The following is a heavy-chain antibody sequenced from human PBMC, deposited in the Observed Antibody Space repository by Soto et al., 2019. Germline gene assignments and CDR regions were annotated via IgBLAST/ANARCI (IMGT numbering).Heavy chain of an antibody. CDR1: GYSFTSYW. V-gene: IGHV5-10-1*01. D-gene: IGHD4-4*01. CDR3: ARHYSNYGWFDP. Sequence: GESLKISCNGSGYSFTSYWISWVRQMPGKGLEWMGRIDPSDSYTNYSPSFQGHVTISADKSISTAYLQWSSLKASDTAMYYCARHYSNYGWFDPWGQGTLVTVSS. CDR2: IDPSDSYT. J-gene: IGHJ5*02.